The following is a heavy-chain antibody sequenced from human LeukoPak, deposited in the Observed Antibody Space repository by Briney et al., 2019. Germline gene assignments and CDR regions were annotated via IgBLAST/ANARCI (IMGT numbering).Heavy chain of an antibody. CDR1: GLTFRNLK. D-gene: IGHD5-18*01. CDR2: ISAGGRTT. Sequence: GGSLRLSCAVSGLTFRNLKMNWVRQAPGKGLEWVSYISAGGRTTFYADSVTGRFTISRDNARNSLYLQMNSLRAEDTAVYYCAKEDDTANAFDIWGQGTMVTVSS. V-gene: IGHV3-48*03. J-gene: IGHJ3*02. CDR3: AKEDDTANAFDI.